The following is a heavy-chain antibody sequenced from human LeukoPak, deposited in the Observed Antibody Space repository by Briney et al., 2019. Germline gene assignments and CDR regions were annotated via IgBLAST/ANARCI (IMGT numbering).Heavy chain of an antibody. CDR2: TYYRSKWYN. Sequence: SQTLSLTCAISGDSVSSNSGAWNWIRQSPSRGLEWLGSTYYRSKWYNDYAVSVKSRITINPDTSKNQFSLQLNSVTPEDTAVYYCASSYYAGNSLDDWGQGTLVTVSS. J-gene: IGHJ4*02. CDR1: GDSVSSNSGA. CDR3: ASSYYAGNSLDD. D-gene: IGHD4-23*01. V-gene: IGHV6-1*01.